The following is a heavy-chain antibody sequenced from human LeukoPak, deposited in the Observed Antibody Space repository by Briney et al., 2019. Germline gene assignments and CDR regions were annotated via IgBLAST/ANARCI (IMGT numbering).Heavy chain of an antibody. J-gene: IGHJ4*02. CDR2: INHSGST. CDR3: ARGGKYGRGRFDY. V-gene: IGHV4-34*01. CDR1: GGSFSGYY. D-gene: IGHD1-26*01. Sequence: SETLSLTCAVYGGSFSGYYWSWIRQPPGKGLEWIGEINHSGSTNYNPSLKSRVTISVDTSKNQFSLKLSSVTAADTAVYYCARGGKYGRGRFDYCGQGTLVTVSS.